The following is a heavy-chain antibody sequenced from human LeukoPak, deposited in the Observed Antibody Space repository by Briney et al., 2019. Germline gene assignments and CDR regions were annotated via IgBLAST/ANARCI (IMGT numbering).Heavy chain of an antibody. Sequence: GGSLRLSCAASGFTFSSYSMNWVRQAPGKGLEWVSYISSSSSTIYYADSVKGRFTISRDNAKNSLYLQMNSLRAEDTAVYYCARDLGWFGELLSVSYYYGMDVWGQGTTVTVSS. D-gene: IGHD3-10*01. CDR2: ISSSSSTI. CDR3: ARDLGWFGELLSVSYYYGMDV. CDR1: GFTFSSYS. J-gene: IGHJ6*02. V-gene: IGHV3-48*01.